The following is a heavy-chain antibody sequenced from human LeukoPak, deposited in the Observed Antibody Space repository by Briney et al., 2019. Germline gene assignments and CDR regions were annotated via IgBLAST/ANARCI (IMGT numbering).Heavy chain of an antibody. V-gene: IGHV3-66*01. D-gene: IGHD2-8*01. Sequence: GGSLRLSCAASGFIVGNNYMNWVRQAPGKGLEWVSLTFSHGETSYADSVKGRFTISRDNSKNTLYLQMNGLRVEDTAVYYCARDPPAVSINTYAWGQGTLVTVSS. CDR3: ARDPPAVSINTYA. CDR1: GFIVGNNY. CDR2: TFSHGET. J-gene: IGHJ4*02.